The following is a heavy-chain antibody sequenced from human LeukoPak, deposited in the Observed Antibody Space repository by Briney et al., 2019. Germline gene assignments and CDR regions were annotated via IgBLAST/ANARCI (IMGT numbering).Heavy chain of an antibody. CDR1: GGSISSGSYY. V-gene: IGHV4-39*07. D-gene: IGHD1-26*01. Sequence: PSETLSLTCTVSGGSISSGSYYWGWIRQPPGKGLEWIGSIYYSGSTYYNPSLKSRVTISVAPSKNQFSLKLSSVTAADTAVYYCAREGMDIVGATNFAYWGQGTLVTVSS. CDR3: AREGMDIVGATNFAY. CDR2: IYYSGST. J-gene: IGHJ4*02.